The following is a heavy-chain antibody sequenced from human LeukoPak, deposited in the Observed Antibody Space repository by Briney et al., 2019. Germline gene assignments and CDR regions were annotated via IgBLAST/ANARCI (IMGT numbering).Heavy chain of an antibody. CDR1: GDSISSSDYY. J-gene: IGHJ4*02. CDR3: ARGSRRLADFHY. CDR2: IAYSGST. Sequence: TPSETPSLTCTVSGDSISSSDYYWGWIRQPPGKGLGWIVTIAYSGSTYYNPSLQSRVTISVDTSKNQFFLKLSSVPAADTAVYYCARGSRRLADFHYWGQGTLVTVSS. V-gene: IGHV4-39*01. D-gene: IGHD1-26*01.